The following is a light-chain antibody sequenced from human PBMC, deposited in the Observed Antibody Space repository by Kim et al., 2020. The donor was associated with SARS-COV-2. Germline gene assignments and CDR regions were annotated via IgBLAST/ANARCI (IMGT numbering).Light chain of an antibody. V-gene: IGLV2-11*01. CDR2: DVS. CDR3: CSYAGIYTPV. J-gene: IGLJ2*01. Sequence: GQSVTIFCTGTSSDVGGYNYVSWYQQHPGKAPKLMIYDVSKRPSGVPDRFSGSKSGNTASLTISGLQAEDEADYYCCSYAGIYTPVFGGGTQLTVL. CDR1: SSDVGGYNY.